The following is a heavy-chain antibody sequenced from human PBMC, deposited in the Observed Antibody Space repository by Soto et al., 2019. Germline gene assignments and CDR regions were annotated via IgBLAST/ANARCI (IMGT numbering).Heavy chain of an antibody. Sequence: ASVKVSSKASGGTFSSYAISWVRQAPGQGLEWMGGIIPIFGTANYAQKFQGRVTITADESTSTAYMELSSLRSEDTAVYYCARGRVDTDNGYYYYYGMDVWGQGTTVTVSS. J-gene: IGHJ6*02. CDR3: ARGRVDTDNGYYYYYGMDV. CDR1: GGTFSSYA. D-gene: IGHD5-18*01. CDR2: IIPIFGTA. V-gene: IGHV1-69*13.